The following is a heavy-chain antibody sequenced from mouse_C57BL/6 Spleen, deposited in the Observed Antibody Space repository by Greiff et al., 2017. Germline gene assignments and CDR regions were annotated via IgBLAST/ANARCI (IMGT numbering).Heavy chain of an antibody. J-gene: IGHJ2*01. Sequence: QVQLKQSGPELVKPGASVKISCKASGYAFSSSWMNWVKQRPGKGLEWIGRIYPGDGDTNYNGKFKGKDTLTTDKSSSTAYMQLSSLTSEDSAVYGCASGGYLYGYWGKGTTLTASS. CDR3: ASGGYLYGY. CDR1: GYAFSSSW. V-gene: IGHV1-82*01. D-gene: IGHD3-2*02. CDR2: IYPGDGDT.